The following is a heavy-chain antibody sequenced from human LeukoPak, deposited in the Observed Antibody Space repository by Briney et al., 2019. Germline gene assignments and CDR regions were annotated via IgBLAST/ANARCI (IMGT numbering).Heavy chain of an antibody. J-gene: IGHJ4*02. Sequence: PSETLSLTCTVSGGSVSSASYFWGWIRQPPGKGLEWIGTIYYSGSTNYNASLKSRVTMSGDPSRSQFSLRLSSVTAADTAVYYCASAESQQPFDYWGQGTLVTVSS. V-gene: IGHV4-39*07. CDR1: GGSVSSASYF. CDR2: IYYSGST. CDR3: ASAESQQPFDY. D-gene: IGHD6-13*01.